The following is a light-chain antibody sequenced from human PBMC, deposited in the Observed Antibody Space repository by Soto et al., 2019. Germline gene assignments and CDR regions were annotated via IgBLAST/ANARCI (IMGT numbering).Light chain of an antibody. CDR1: QSVNNN. V-gene: IGKV3-15*01. CDR3: QQYNKWPLT. Sequence: EIVMTQSPVTLSVSPGERATLSCTASQSVNNNVAWYQQKPGHTPRLLIYSASIGATGTPARFSGSGSGSDFTLTISSLQSEDFAVYSCQQYNKWPLTFGPGTKVDIK. CDR2: SAS. J-gene: IGKJ3*01.